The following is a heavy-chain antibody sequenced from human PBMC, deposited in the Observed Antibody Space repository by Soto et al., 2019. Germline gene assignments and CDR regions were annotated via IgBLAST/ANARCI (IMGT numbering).Heavy chain of an antibody. V-gene: IGHV1-46*01. J-gene: IGHJ6*02. CDR3: AREALDYYSGMDV. CDR2: IHPTGGSA. CDR1: GYTFTTYY. Sequence: QVQLVQSGAEVKEPGASLKVSCKASGYTFTTYYMHWVRQAPGHAPEWLGVIHPTGGSATYAQNFQGRVTMTRDTSTGTAYIEVRSLRSEDTAVYYCAREALDYYSGMDVWGQGTTVAVSS.